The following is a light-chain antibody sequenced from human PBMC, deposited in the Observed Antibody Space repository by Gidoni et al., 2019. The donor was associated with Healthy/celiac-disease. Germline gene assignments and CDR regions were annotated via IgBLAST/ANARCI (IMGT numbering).Light chain of an antibody. CDR3: CSYAGSSTLVV. Sequence: QSALTPPASVSGSPGQSITISCTGTSSDVGSYNLFSWDQQHPGKAPKLMIYEVSKRPSGVSNRFSGSKSGNTASLTISGLQAEDEADYYCCSYAGSSTLVVFGGGTKLTVL. V-gene: IGLV2-23*02. CDR1: SSDVGSYNL. CDR2: EVS. J-gene: IGLJ2*01.